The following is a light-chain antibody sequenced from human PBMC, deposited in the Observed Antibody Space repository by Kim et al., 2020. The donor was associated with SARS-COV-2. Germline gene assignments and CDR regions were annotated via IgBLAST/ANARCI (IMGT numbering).Light chain of an antibody. CDR1: QGIGNY. Sequence: IQLTQSPSSLSASVGDRVTITCRASQGIGNYFAWFQQKSGKAPKLLIYAASTLQSGVPSRFSGSGSGTDFTLTISSLQPEDIGIYVCQQVNAYPITFGQGTRLEIK. CDR3: QQVNAYPIT. CDR2: AAS. J-gene: IGKJ5*01. V-gene: IGKV1-9*01.